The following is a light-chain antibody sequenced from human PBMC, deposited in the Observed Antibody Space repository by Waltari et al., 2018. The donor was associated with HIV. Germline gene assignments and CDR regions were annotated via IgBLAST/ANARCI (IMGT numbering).Light chain of an antibody. J-gene: IGLJ3*02. CDR1: SGSITSAY. V-gene: IGLV6-57*03. CDR3: HSYDAHTWV. Sequence: NFILTQPRSVSESPGKTVTSSCTRSSGSITSAYVQWCPHRPGSAPTTVIHENNQLPSRVPDRFAGYIDTSSNSASLAISGLTSEDEADYYCHSYDAHTWVFGGGTKVTVL. CDR2: ENN.